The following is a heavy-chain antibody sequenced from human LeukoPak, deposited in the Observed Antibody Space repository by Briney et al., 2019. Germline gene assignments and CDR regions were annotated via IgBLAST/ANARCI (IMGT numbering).Heavy chain of an antibody. V-gene: IGHV3-30*04. CDR1: WFTLSSYA. CDR3: ARDLEEAFDI. J-gene: IGHJ3*02. CDR2: ISYDGSNK. Sequence: GGALRLSCAASWFTLSSYAMHWGRPGPGKGVEWVAVISYDGSNKYYADSVKGRFTISRDNAKNTLYLQMNSLRAEDTAVYYCARDLEEAFDIWGQGTMVTVSS.